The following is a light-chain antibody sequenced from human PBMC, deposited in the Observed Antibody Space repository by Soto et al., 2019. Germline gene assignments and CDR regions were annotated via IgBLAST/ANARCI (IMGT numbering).Light chain of an antibody. Sequence: DILMTQSPATLSVSPGETATLSCRASQSVGNNLAWYQHKPGQAPRLLISAASTRATGVPARFSGSGSGTEFTLTISSLQSEDFAIYFCQQYNTGPQTFGHATKVDIK. J-gene: IGKJ1*01. CDR3: QQYNTGPQT. CDR1: QSVGNN. V-gene: IGKV3-15*01. CDR2: AAS.